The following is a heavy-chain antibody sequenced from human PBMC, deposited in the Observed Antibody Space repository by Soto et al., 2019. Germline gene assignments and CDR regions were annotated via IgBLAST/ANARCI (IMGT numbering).Heavy chain of an antibody. D-gene: IGHD2-2*01. CDR3: AKVYCSSTSCDDMDV. Sequence: QVQLVESGGGVVQPGRSLRLSCAASGFTFSSYGMHWVRQAPGKGLEWVAVISYDGSNTYYADSVKGRFTISRDNSKKTLYLQMNSLRAEDTAVYYCAKVYCSSTSCDDMDVWGQGTTVTVSS. V-gene: IGHV3-30*18. CDR1: GFTFSSYG. J-gene: IGHJ6*02. CDR2: ISYDGSNT.